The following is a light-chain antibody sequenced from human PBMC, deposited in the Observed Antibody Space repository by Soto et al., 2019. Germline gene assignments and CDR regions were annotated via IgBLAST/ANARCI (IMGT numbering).Light chain of an antibody. J-gene: IGKJ1*01. Sequence: DIQMTQSPSSLSASVGDRVTITCRASQSIRSWLAWYQQKPGKAPKLLIYKASSLESGVPSRFSGSGSGTEFTLTISSLQPDDFATYYCQQYTHYWTFGQGTRWIS. CDR1: QSIRSW. V-gene: IGKV1-5*03. CDR3: QQYTHYWT. CDR2: KAS.